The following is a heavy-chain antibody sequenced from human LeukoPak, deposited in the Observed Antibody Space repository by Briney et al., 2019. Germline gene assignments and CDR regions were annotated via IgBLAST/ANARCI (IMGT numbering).Heavy chain of an antibody. Sequence: GSLRLSCAASGFTFSSYAMHWVRQAPGKGLEWVAVISYDGSNKYYADSVKGRFTISRDNSKNTLYLQMNSLRAEDTAVYYCARDLAYCGGDCYSGLGFDYWGQGTLVTVSS. CDR1: GFTFSSYA. CDR2: ISYDGSNK. CDR3: ARDLAYCGGDCYSGLGFDY. D-gene: IGHD2-21*02. J-gene: IGHJ4*02. V-gene: IGHV3-30*04.